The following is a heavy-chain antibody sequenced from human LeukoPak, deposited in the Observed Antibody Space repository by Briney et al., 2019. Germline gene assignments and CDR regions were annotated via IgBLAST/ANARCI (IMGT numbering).Heavy chain of an antibody. D-gene: IGHD2-2*01. J-gene: IGHJ6*02. CDR1: GFTFSSYA. V-gene: IGHV3-30-3*01. Sequence: GRSLRLSCAASGFTFSSYAMHWVRQAPGKGLEWVAVISYDGSNKYYADSVKGRFTISRDNSKNTLYLQMNSLRAEDTAVYYCARGGHCSSTSCYGYYYYYGMDVWGQGTRSPSP. CDR3: ARGGHCSSTSCYGYYYYYGMDV. CDR2: ISYDGSNK.